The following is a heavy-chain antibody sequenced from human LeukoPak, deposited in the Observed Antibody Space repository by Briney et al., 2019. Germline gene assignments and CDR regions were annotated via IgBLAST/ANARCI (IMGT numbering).Heavy chain of an antibody. J-gene: IGHJ6*01. D-gene: IGHD2-15*01. Sequence: GASVKVSCKASGYTFTSYYMHWVRQAPGQGLEWMEIINPSGGSTSYAQKFQGRVTITADKSTSTAYMELSSLRSEDTAVYYCARDLHPRGAPLLDYYGMDVWGQGTTVTVSS. CDR1: GYTFTSYY. CDR2: INPSGGST. CDR3: ARDLHPRGAPLLDYYGMDV. V-gene: IGHV1-46*01.